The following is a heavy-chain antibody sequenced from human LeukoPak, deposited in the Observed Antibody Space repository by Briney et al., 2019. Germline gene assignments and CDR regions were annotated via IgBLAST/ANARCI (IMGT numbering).Heavy chain of an antibody. CDR2: SANKGDFYTA. V-gene: IGHV3-72*01. CDR3: NRAYSGISVYLFDL. Sequence: GGSLRLSCAASGFTFTDHYVDWVRQAPGKGLEWVGRSANKGDFYTAEYAASVKGRFTILRDEQKNSLYLQMSSLKTEDTAMYFCNRAYSGISVYLFDLGGQGTMHTVS. CDR1: GFTFTDHY. D-gene: IGHD5-12*01. J-gene: IGHJ3*01.